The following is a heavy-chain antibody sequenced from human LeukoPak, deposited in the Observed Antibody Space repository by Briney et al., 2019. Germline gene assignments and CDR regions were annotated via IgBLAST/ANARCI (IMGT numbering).Heavy chain of an antibody. V-gene: IGHV3-23*01. CDR1: VFTFSIYA. Sequence: GGSLRLSCTASVFTFSIYAMIGLPGARGKGLEWVSAISGSGGSTYYADSVKGRFTISRDNSKNTLYLQMNSLRAEDTAVYYCAKMIGDYWGQGTLVTVSS. CDR2: ISGSGGST. J-gene: IGHJ4*02. D-gene: IGHD2-21*01. CDR3: AKMIGDY.